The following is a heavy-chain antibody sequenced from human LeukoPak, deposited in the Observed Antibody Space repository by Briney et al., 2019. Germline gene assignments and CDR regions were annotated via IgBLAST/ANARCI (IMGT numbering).Heavy chain of an antibody. CDR1: GFTFSSYS. J-gene: IGHJ4*02. Sequence: PGGSLRLSCAASGFTFSSYSMNWVRQAPGKGLEWVAFIRYDGSNKYYADSVKGRFTISRDNSKNTLYLQMNSLRAEDTAVYYCAREDRPWYSGSYSCFDYWGQGTLVTVSS. D-gene: IGHD1-26*01. CDR2: IRYDGSNK. CDR3: AREDRPWYSGSYSCFDY. V-gene: IGHV3-30*02.